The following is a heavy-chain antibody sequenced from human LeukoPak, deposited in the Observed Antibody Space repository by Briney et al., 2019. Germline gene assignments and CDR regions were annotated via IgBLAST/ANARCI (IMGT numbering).Heavy chain of an antibody. CDR1: GFSLSTST. J-gene: IGHJ3*02. Sequence: PGGSLRLSCAASGFSLSTSTMNWVRQAPGRGLEWVSSISSSGSSTYYADSVKGRFTISRDNAKNSLYLQINSLRAEDTALYYCARDSYWLGGTIGAFDIWGQGTMVTVSS. CDR3: ARDSYWLGGTIGAFDI. D-gene: IGHD3-10*01. V-gene: IGHV3-21*01. CDR2: ISSSGSST.